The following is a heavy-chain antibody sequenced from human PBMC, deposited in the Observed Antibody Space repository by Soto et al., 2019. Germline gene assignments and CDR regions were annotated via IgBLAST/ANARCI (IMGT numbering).Heavy chain of an antibody. J-gene: IGHJ4*02. CDR3: ASGLGTTLHY. CDR1: GGSISSGGYS. CDR2: ISHSGST. V-gene: IGHV4-30-2*01. Sequence: QLQLQESGSGLVKPSQTLSLTCAVSGGSISSGGYSWSWIRQPPGKGLEWIGYISHSGSTYYNPSLKSRVSLSVVRFKNQLSLKLSAVTGADTSLYYCASGLGTTLHYWCQGTLVTVSS. D-gene: IGHD3-16*01.